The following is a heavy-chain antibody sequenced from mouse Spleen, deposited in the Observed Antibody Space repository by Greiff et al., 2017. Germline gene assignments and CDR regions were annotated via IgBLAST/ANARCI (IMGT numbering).Heavy chain of an antibody. CDR1: GFTFSSYA. CDR2: ISSGGGNT. J-gene: IGHJ1*01. CDR3: ARLGHWYFDV. Sequence: EVKLVESGGGLVKLGGSLKLSCAASGFTFSSYAMSWVRQTPEKRLEWVATISSGGGNTYYPDSVKGRFTISRDNAKNTLYLQMSSLKSEDTAMYYCARLGHWYFDVWGAGTTVTVSS. V-gene: IGHV5-9*04.